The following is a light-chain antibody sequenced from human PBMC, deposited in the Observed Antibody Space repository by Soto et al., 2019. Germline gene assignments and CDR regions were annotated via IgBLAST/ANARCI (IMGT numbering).Light chain of an antibody. V-gene: IGKV3-11*01. Sequence: EIVLTQSPATLSLSPGERAALSCRASQSVSSYLAWYQQKPGQAPRLLIYDASIRATGIPGRFSGSGSGTDFTLTISSLDPEDFGVYYCQQRSNWPVTFGQGTKLDIK. CDR3: QQRSNWPVT. CDR1: QSVSSY. CDR2: DAS. J-gene: IGKJ2*01.